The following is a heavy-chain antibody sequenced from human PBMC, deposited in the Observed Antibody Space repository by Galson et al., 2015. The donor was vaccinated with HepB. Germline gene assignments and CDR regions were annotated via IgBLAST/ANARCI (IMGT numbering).Heavy chain of an antibody. J-gene: IGHJ6*02. Sequence: SLRLSCAASGFTFDDYTMHWVRQAPGKGLEWVSLISWDGGSTYYADSVKGRFTIPRDNSKNSLYLQMNSLRTEDTALYYCAKGPSSGSSHWYYYYGMDVWGQGTTVTVSS. CDR1: GFTFDDYT. D-gene: IGHD1-26*01. CDR2: ISWDGGST. V-gene: IGHV3-43*01. CDR3: AKGPSSGSSHWYYYYGMDV.